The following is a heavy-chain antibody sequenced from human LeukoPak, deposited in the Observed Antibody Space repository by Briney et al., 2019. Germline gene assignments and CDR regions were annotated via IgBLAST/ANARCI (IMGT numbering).Heavy chain of an antibody. J-gene: IGHJ4*02. D-gene: IGHD4-23*01. Sequence: GGSLRLSCAASGFTFSSYRMNWVRLAPGKGLEWVAVISYDGSNKYYADSVKGQFTISRDNSKNTLYLQMNSLRAEDTAVYYCARVLYGGNWPDVYFDYWGQGTLVTVSS. CDR3: ARVLYGGNWPDVYFDY. CDR1: GFTFSSYR. V-gene: IGHV3-30-3*01. CDR2: ISYDGSNK.